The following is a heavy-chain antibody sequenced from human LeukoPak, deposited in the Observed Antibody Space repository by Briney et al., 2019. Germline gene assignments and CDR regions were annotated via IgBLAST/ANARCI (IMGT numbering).Heavy chain of an antibody. CDR3: ARNYGGYDGTDY. CDR2: INWNGRST. V-gene: IGHV3-20*04. D-gene: IGHD5-12*01. J-gene: IGHJ4*02. CDR1: GFGLDDYG. Sequence: GGSLRLSCAASGFGLDDYGMNWVRQAPGKGLEWVSGINWNGRSTGYADSVKGRFIISRDSAKSTLYLQMNSLRGEDTALYYCARNYGGYDGTDYWGQGTPVTVSS.